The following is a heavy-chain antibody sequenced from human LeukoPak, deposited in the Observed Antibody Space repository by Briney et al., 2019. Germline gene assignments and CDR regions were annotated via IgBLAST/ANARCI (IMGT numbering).Heavy chain of an antibody. CDR3: ARGGVDILTGYYN. Sequence: GESLKISCHGSGYXFTSYWISWVCQMPGKGLEWMGIIYPGDSKTTYSPSFQVQATISADKSISTAYLQWSSLKASDTAMYYCARGGVDILTGYYNWGQGTLVTVSS. CDR2: IYPGDSKT. J-gene: IGHJ4*02. V-gene: IGHV5-51*01. D-gene: IGHD3-9*01. CDR1: GYXFTSYW.